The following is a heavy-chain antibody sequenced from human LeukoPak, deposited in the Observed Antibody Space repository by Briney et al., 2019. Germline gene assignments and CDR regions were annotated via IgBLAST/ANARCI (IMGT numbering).Heavy chain of an antibody. J-gene: IGHJ5*02. CDR2: IYHTGST. Sequence: ETLSLTCTVSGYSISSGYYWAWLRQTPGKGLEWIGNIYHTGSTYYNPSLKSRVTISVDTSRNQFSLKLNSVTAADTAVYYCARGYSSSWYLNWFDPWGQGTLVTVSS. D-gene: IGHD6-13*01. CDR1: GYSISSGYY. CDR3: ARGYSSSWYLNWFDP. V-gene: IGHV4-38-2*02.